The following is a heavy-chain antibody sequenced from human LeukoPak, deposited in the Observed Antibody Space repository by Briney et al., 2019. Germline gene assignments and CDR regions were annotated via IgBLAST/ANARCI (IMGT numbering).Heavy chain of an antibody. CDR2: IYTSGST. CDR1: GGSISSYY. Sequence: SETLSLTCTVSGGSISSYYWSWIRQPPGKGLEWIGYIYTSGSTNYNPSLKSRVTISVDTSKNQFSLKLSSVTAADTAVYYCARDEYYYDSSGYYHRNYWGQGTLVTVSS. J-gene: IGHJ4*02. D-gene: IGHD3-22*01. CDR3: ARDEYYYDSSGYYHRNY. V-gene: IGHV4-4*09.